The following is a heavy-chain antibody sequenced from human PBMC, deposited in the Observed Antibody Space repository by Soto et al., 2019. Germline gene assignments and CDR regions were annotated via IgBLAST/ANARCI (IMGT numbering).Heavy chain of an antibody. Sequence: SLRLSCAASGFTFSSYGMHWVRQAPGKGLEWVAVISYDGSNKYYADSVKGRFTISRDNSKNTLYLQMNSLRAEDTAVYYCAKDQEQLVRSTNWFDPWGQGTLVTVSS. V-gene: IGHV3-30*18. CDR1: GFTFSSYG. CDR2: ISYDGSNK. D-gene: IGHD6-6*01. CDR3: AKDQEQLVRSTNWFDP. J-gene: IGHJ5*02.